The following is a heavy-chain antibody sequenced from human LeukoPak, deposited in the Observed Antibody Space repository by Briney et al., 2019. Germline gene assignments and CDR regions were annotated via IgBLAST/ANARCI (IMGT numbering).Heavy chain of an antibody. D-gene: IGHD5-24*01. Sequence: GGSLRLSCAASGFTFSSSAMSWVRQVPGKGLEWVSGISASGGSTYYADSVRGRFTISRDNSKNTLYVQMNSLRAEDTAVYYCARGAGYNYPYYFDYWGQGTLATVSS. CDR2: ISASGGST. J-gene: IGHJ4*02. V-gene: IGHV3-23*01. CDR1: GFTFSSSA. CDR3: ARGAGYNYPYYFDY.